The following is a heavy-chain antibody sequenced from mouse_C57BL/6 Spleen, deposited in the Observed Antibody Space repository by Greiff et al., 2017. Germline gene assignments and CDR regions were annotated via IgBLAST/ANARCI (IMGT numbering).Heavy chain of an antibody. Sequence: VQLQESGAELMKPGASVKLSCKATGYTFTGYWIEWVKQSPGHGLEWIGEILPGSGSTNYNEKFKGKVTFPADTTSNTAYMQLSSLTTEDSAIYNGASRRCNWAFDYWGQGTPLTVSS. V-gene: IGHV1-9*01. CDR1: GYTFTGYW. CDR2: ILPGSGST. CDR3: ASRRCNWAFDY. J-gene: IGHJ2*01. D-gene: IGHD4-1*01.